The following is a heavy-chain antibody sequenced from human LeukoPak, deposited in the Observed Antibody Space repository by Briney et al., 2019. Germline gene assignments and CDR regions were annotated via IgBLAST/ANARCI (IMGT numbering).Heavy chain of an antibody. CDR3: ARGIVVVVAATSNWFAP. V-gene: IGHV3-30*04. Sequence: GGSLRLSCAASGFTFSSYAMHWVRQAPGKGLEWVAVISYDGSNKYYADSVKGRFTISRDNSKNTLYLQMNSLRPEDTAIYYCARGIVVVVAATSNWFAPWGQRILVTVSS. J-gene: IGHJ5*02. CDR1: GFTFSSYA. CDR2: ISYDGSNK. D-gene: IGHD2-15*01.